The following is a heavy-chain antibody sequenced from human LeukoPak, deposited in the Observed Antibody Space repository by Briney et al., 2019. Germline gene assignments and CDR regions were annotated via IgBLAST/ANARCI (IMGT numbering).Heavy chain of an antibody. D-gene: IGHD6-19*01. CDR3: ARVPSTQWLVYYFDY. V-gene: IGHV3-23*01. CDR1: GFTFSSYA. J-gene: IGHJ4*02. CDR2: ISGSGGST. Sequence: GGSLRLSCAASGFTFSSYAMSWVRQAPGKGLEWDSAISGSGGSTYYADSVKGRFTISRDNAKNTLYLQMNSLRAEDTAVYYCARVPSTQWLVYYFDYWGQGTLVTVSS.